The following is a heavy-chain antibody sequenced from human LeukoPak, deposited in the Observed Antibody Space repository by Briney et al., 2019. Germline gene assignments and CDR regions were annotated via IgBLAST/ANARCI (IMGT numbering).Heavy chain of an antibody. CDR1: GYTFTSYA. CDR2: INAGNGNT. J-gene: IGHJ4*02. CDR3: ARTLSRGTADY. Sequence: GASVKVSCKASGYTFTSYAMHWVRQALGQRLEWMGWINAGNGNTKYSQEFQGRVTITRDTSASTAYMELSRLRSDDTAVYYCARTLSRGTADYWGQGTLVTVSS. V-gene: IGHV1-3*01. D-gene: IGHD6-13*01.